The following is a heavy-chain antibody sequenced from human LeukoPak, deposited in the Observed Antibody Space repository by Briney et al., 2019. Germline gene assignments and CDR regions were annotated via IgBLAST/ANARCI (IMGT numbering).Heavy chain of an antibody. Sequence: GGSLRLSCAASGFTFDDYAMHWVRQAPGKGLEWVSGISWNSGSIGYADSVKGRFTISRDNAKNSLYLQMNSLRAEDTAVYYCARDGGARRDFDYWGQGTLVTVSS. CDR1: GFTFDDYA. CDR2: ISWNSGSI. J-gene: IGHJ4*02. V-gene: IGHV3-9*01. D-gene: IGHD1-26*01. CDR3: ARDGGARRDFDY.